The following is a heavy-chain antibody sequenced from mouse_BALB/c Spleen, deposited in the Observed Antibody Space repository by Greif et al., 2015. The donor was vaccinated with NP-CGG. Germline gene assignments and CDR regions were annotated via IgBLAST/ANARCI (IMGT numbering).Heavy chain of an antibody. CDR1: GYTFTSYY. D-gene: IGHD1-2*01. Sequence: VQLQQSGAELVKPGASVKLSCKASGYTFTSYYMYWVKQRPGQGLEWIGEINPSNGGTNFNEKFKSKATLTADKSSSTAYMQLSSLTSEDSAVYYCTRRGYYGPDYWGLGTSVTVSS. CDR3: TRRGYYGPDY. J-gene: IGHJ4*01. V-gene: IGHV1S81*02. CDR2: INPSNGGT.